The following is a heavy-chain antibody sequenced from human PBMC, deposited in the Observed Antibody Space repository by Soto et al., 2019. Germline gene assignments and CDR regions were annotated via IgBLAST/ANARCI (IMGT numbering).Heavy chain of an antibody. CDR3: ARGYWLDP. CDR1: GFTVSSSY. V-gene: IGHV3-66*01. Sequence: EVQLVESGGGLVQPGGSLRLSCAASGFTVSSSYMTWVRQATGEGLEWVSIIYSGGNTYYADSLKDRFTISRDNSKNTVYIQMNRLRPDDTAVYYCARGYWLDPWGQGTLVTVSS. CDR2: IYSGGNT. J-gene: IGHJ5*02.